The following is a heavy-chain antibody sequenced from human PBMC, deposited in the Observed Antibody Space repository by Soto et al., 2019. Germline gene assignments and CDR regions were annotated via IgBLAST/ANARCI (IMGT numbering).Heavy chain of an antibody. D-gene: IGHD1-26*01. V-gene: IGHV4-4*07. CDR2: IYTSGTT. CDR3: AREGASGFGMDV. J-gene: IGHJ6*02. Sequence: SETLSLTRNVSGGSIRSNYWSWIRQPAGKALEWIGRIYTSGTTNYNPSLKSRATMLIDTSKNQFSLILSSVTAADTGVYYCAREGASGFGMDVWGQGTTVTVSS. CDR1: GGSIRSNY.